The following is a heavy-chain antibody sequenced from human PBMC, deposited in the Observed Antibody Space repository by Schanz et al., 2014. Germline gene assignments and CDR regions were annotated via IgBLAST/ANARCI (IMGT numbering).Heavy chain of an antibody. CDR1: GLTFTNYA. D-gene: IGHD3-22*01. CDR2: ISGSGGST. CDR3: AKQHGVIQQVSDY. Sequence: EVQLLESGGGLVQPGGSLRLSWAASGLTFTNYAMTWVGQAPGRGLEWVSGISGSGGSTYDADSVKGRFTISRDNSKNTLYLQMNSLRAEDTAVYYCAKQHGVIQQVSDYWGQGTLVTVSS. V-gene: IGHV3-23*01. J-gene: IGHJ4*02.